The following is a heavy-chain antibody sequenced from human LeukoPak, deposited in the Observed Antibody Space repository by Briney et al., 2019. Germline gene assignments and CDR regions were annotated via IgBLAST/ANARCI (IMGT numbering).Heavy chain of an antibody. Sequence: DPSETLSLTCAVYGGSFSGYYWSWIRQPPGKGLEWIGEINHSGSTNYNPSLKSRVTISVDTSKNQFSLKLSSVTAADTAVYYCAREGGCSGGSCYSLNWFDPWGQGTLVTVSS. CDR1: GGSFSGYY. J-gene: IGHJ5*02. CDR2: INHSGST. V-gene: IGHV4-34*01. CDR3: AREGGCSGGSCYSLNWFDP. D-gene: IGHD2-15*01.